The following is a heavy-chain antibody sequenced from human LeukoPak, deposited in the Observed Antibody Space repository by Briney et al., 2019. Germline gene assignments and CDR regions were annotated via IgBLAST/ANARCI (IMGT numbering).Heavy chain of an antibody. J-gene: IGHJ6*03. CDR3: AREASEVVAAMAYYMDV. V-gene: IGHV1-18*01. Sequence: PRASVKVSCKASGYTFTSYGISWVRQAPGQGLEWMGWISAYNGNTNYAQKLQGRVTMTTDTSTSTAYMELRSLRSDDTAVYYCAREASEVVAAMAYYMDVWGKGTTVTISS. D-gene: IGHD2-15*01. CDR1: GYTFTSYG. CDR2: ISAYNGNT.